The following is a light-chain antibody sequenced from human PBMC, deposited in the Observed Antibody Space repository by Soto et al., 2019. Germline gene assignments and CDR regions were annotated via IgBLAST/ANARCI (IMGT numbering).Light chain of an antibody. J-gene: IGKJ1*01. Sequence: EIVMTQSPATLSVSPGERVTLSCRASQSVSDKLAWYQQKPGQAPRLLIYGASTRATDIPARFSGSGSGTEFTLTISSLQSEDFSVYYCQQYYNWPGTFGQGTKVEIE. CDR2: GAS. CDR1: QSVSDK. CDR3: QQYYNWPGT. V-gene: IGKV3-15*01.